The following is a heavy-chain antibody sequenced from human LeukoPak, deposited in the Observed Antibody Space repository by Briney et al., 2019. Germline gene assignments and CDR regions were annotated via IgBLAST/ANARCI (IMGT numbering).Heavy chain of an antibody. CDR3: ARDMYYYGSSGYYYDAFDI. CDR2: INSDGSST. J-gene: IGHJ3*02. V-gene: IGHV3-74*01. CDR1: GFTFSSYW. D-gene: IGHD3-22*01. Sequence: GGSLRLSCAASGFTFSSYWMHWVRQAPGKGLVWVSRINSDGSSTSYADSVKGRFTISRDNAKNTLYLQMNSLRAEDTAVYYCARDMYYYGSSGYYYDAFDIWGQGTMVTVSS.